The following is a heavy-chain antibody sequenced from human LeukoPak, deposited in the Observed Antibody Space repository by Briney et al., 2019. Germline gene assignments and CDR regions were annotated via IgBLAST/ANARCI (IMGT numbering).Heavy chain of an antibody. CDR1: GGSISSYY. J-gene: IGHJ5*02. CDR2: IYYSGST. Sequence: PSETLSLTCTVSGGSISSYYWSWIRQPPGKGLEWIGSIYYSGSTYYNPSLKSRVTISVDTSKNQFSLKLSSVTAADTAVYYCARRRILVVPAAISDWFDPWGQGTLVTVSS. V-gene: IGHV4-59*05. CDR3: ARRRILVVPAAISDWFDP. D-gene: IGHD2-2*01.